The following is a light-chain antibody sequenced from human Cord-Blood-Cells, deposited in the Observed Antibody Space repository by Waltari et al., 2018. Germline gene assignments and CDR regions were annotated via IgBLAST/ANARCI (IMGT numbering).Light chain of an antibody. V-gene: IGKV3-11*01. J-gene: IGKJ4*01. Sequence: EIVLTQSPATLSLSPGERATLSRRASQSVSSYLSWYQQKPGQAPRLLIYDASNRATGIPARFSGSGSGTDFTLTISSLEPEDFAVYYCQQRSNWRLTFGGGTKVEIK. CDR3: QQRSNWRLT. CDR1: QSVSSY. CDR2: DAS.